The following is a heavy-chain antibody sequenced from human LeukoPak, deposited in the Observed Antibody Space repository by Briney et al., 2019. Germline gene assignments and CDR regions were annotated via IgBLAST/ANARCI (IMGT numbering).Heavy chain of an antibody. Sequence: ASVKVSCKASGYTFTSYDINWVRQATGQGLEWMGWMNPNSGNTGYAQKFQGRVTMTRNTSISTVYMELSSLRSEDTAVYYCARAYYGSGSYYNGGEFDYWGQGTLVTVSS. V-gene: IGHV1-8*01. CDR1: GYTFTSYD. CDR3: ARAYYGSGSYYNGGEFDY. J-gene: IGHJ4*02. D-gene: IGHD3-10*01. CDR2: MNPNSGNT.